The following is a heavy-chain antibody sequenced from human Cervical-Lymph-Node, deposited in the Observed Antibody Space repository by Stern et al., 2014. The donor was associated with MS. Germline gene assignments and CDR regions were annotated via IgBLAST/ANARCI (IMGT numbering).Heavy chain of an antibody. Sequence: KLVQSGSELKKPGASVKVSCKTSGYSFTTSALNWVRQAPGQGIEWMGWINTNTGEPLYALAFAGRFVFSLDTSVRTAYLQINNLKAEDSAIYYCATQGASGFCVSPTGYWGQGTLVTVSS. CDR2: INTNTGEP. D-gene: IGHD1-26*01. CDR3: ATQGASGFCVSPTGY. J-gene: IGHJ4*02. V-gene: IGHV7-4-1*02. CDR1: GYSFTTSA.